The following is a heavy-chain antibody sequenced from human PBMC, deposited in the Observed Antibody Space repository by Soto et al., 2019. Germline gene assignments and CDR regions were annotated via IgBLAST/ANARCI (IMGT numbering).Heavy chain of an antibody. Sequence: EVQLVESGGGLVQPGGSLRLSCAASGFTFSSYWMSWVRQAPGKGLEWVANIKHDGRETYYVDSVKGRFTIPRDNAKNSLYLQMNSQRAEDTAVYYCARDPSGYYYDRSGYPDYWGQGTLVTLSS. CDR3: ARDPSGYYYDRSGYPDY. CDR2: IKHDGRET. V-gene: IGHV3-7*05. J-gene: IGHJ4*02. D-gene: IGHD3-22*01. CDR1: GFTFSSYW.